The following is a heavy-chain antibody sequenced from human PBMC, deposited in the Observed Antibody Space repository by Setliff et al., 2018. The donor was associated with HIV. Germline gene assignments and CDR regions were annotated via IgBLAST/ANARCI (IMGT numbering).Heavy chain of an antibody. J-gene: IGHJ5*02. V-gene: IGHV4-34*01. CDR2: INHSGST. CDR1: GGSITGHY. CDR3: ARVLRITIIRGPNWFDP. D-gene: IGHD3-10*01. Sequence: SETLSLTCTVSGGSITGHYWSWIRQPPGKGLEWIGEINHSGSTNYNPTLKSRVTISVDTSKNQFSLKLSSVTAADTAVYYCARVLRITIIRGPNWFDPWGQGTLVTVSS.